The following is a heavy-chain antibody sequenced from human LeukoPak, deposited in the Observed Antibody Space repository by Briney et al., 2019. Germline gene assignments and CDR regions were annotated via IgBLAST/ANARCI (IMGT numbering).Heavy chain of an antibody. CDR3: ARGRLRGSIFDY. Sequence: PSETLSLTCAVYGGSFSGYYGSWIRQPPGKGLEWIGEINHSGSTNYNPSLKSRVTISVDTSKNQFSQKLSSVTAADTAVYYCARGRLRGSIFDYWGQGTLVTVSS. J-gene: IGHJ4*02. D-gene: IGHD3-10*01. CDR1: GGSFSGYY. CDR2: INHSGST. V-gene: IGHV4-34*01.